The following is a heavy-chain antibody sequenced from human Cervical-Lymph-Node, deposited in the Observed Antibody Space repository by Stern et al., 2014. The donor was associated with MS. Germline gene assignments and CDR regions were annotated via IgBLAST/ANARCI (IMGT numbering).Heavy chain of an antibody. J-gene: IGHJ5*02. CDR1: GYTFTSYA. CDR3: ARKACSSGCFWFDP. CDR2: INTNTGNP. D-gene: IGHD6-19*01. V-gene: IGHV7-4-1*02. Sequence: VQLVESGSELKKPGASVKVSCKASGYTFTSYAMNWVRQAPGQGLEWMGWINTNTGNPTYAQGFTGRFVFSLDTSISTAYLQISSLKAEDTAVYYCARKACSSGCFWFDPWGQGTLVTVSS.